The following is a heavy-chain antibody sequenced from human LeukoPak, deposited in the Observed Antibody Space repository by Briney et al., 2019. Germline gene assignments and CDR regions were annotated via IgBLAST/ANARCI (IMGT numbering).Heavy chain of an antibody. CDR3: VGGGGGGWDIDN. J-gene: IGHJ4*02. D-gene: IGHD6-19*01. CDR1: EFTFSSYY. V-gene: IGHV3-48*02. CDR2: ISTASETI. Sequence: GGSLRISCAVSEFTFSSYYMNWVRQAPGNGLEWVSYISTASETIYYADSVKGRFTISRDDAKKSLYLQMNSLRDEDTAVYYCVGGGGGGWDIDNWGQGTLVTVSS.